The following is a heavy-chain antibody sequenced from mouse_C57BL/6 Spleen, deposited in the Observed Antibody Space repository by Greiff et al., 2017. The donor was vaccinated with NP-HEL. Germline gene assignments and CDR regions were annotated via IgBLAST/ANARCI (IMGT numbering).Heavy chain of an antibody. J-gene: IGHJ3*01. CDR1: GYSITSGYY. CDR2: ISYDGSN. V-gene: IGHV3-6*01. D-gene: IGHD1-1*01. CDR3: AREGLLRLGFAY. Sequence: DVQLQESGPGLVKPSQSLSLTCSVTGYSITSGYYWNWIRQFPGTKLEWMGYISYDGSNNYNPSLKNRISITRDTSKNQFFLKLNSVTTEDTATYYCAREGLLRLGFAYWGQGTLVTVSA.